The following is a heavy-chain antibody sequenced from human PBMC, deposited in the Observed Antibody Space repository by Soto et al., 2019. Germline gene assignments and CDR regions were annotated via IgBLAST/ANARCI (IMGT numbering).Heavy chain of an antibody. D-gene: IGHD3-16*01. Sequence: PSETLSLTCTVSNDSISSYYWSWIRQPPGKGLEWIGYIFYSGGTTYNPSLESRVTISVDRSRNQFSLKLTSVTAADTAVYYCVRELSRGWFDPWGQGTLVTVSS. V-gene: IGHV4-59*01. J-gene: IGHJ5*02. CDR2: IFYSGGT. CDR3: VRELSRGWFDP. CDR1: NDSISSYY.